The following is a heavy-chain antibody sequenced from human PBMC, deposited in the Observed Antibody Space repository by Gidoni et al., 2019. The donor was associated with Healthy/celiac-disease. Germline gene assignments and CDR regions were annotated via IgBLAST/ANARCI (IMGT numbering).Heavy chain of an antibody. J-gene: IGHJ3*02. CDR1: GFTFSSYA. Sequence: QVQLVESGGGVVQPGRSLRLSCAASGFTFSSYAMHWVRQAPGKGLEWVAVISYDGSNKYYADSVKGRFTISRDNSKNTLYLQMNSLRAEDTAVYYCARELRYGGAFDIWGQGTMVTVSS. CDR2: ISYDGSNK. CDR3: ARELRYGGAFDI. V-gene: IGHV3-30*01. D-gene: IGHD3-10*01.